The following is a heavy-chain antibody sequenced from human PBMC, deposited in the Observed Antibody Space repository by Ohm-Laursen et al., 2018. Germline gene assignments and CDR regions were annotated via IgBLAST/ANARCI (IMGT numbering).Heavy chain of an antibody. D-gene: IGHD6-19*01. Sequence: TQTLTLTYTFSEFSLSTSGMRVSWIRQPPGKALEWLARIDWDDDKFYSTSLKTRLTISKDTSKNQVVLTMTNMDPVDTATYYCARSQSTGSYFDYWGQGSLVTVSS. CDR2: IDWDDDK. CDR1: EFSLSTSGMR. J-gene: IGHJ4*02. CDR3: ARSQSTGSYFDY. V-gene: IGHV2-70*04.